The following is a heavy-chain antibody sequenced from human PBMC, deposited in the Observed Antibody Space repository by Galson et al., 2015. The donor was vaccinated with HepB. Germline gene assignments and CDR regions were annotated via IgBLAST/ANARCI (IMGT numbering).Heavy chain of an antibody. Sequence: VKVSCKASGYTFTSYAMHWVRQAPGQRLEWMGWINAGNGNTKYSQKFQGRVTITRDTSASTAYMELSSLRSEDTAVYYCARSDGDYEVFDYWGQGTLVTVSS. V-gene: IGHV1-3*01. CDR3: ARSDGDYEVFDY. CDR2: INAGNGNT. J-gene: IGHJ4*02. CDR1: GYTFTSYA. D-gene: IGHD4-17*01.